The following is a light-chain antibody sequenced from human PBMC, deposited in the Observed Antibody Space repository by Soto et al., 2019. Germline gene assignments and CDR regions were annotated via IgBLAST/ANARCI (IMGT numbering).Light chain of an antibody. V-gene: IGKV3-11*01. CDR1: QSVSSN. CDR2: AAS. J-gene: IGKJ1*01. Sequence: DIVMTQSPDSVAVSLGERATLSCRASQSVSSNLAWYQQKPGQAPRLLIYAASVRANDITARFSGSGSGTDFTLTISALEPEDFAVYYCQERSHWTFGRGTKVDIK. CDR3: QERSHWT.